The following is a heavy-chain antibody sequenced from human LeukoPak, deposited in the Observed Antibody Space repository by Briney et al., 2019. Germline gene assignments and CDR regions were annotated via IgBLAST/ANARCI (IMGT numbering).Heavy chain of an antibody. V-gene: IGHV3-30*18. CDR2: ISYDGSNK. D-gene: IGHD1-20*01. J-gene: IGHJ6*02. CDR1: GFTFSSYG. CDR3: AKGKDNWNLYRMDV. Sequence: GGSLRLSCAASGFTFSSYGMHWVRQAPGKGLEWVAVISYDGSNKYYADSVKGRFTISRDNSKNTLYLQMNSLRAEDTAVYYCAKGKDNWNLYRMDVWGQ.